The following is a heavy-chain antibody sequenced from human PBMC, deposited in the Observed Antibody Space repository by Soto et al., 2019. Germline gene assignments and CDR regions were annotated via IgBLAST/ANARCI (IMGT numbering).Heavy chain of an antibody. CDR3: ARDRVGYCSSTSCYEVAIYYYYMDV. CDR1: GYTFTSYG. V-gene: IGHV1-18*01. J-gene: IGHJ6*03. Sequence: QVQLVQSGAEVKKPGASVKVSCKAPGYTFTSYGISWVRQAPGQGLEWMGWISAYNGNTNYAQKLQGRVTMTTDTSTSTAYMELRSLRSDDTAVYYCARDRVGYCSSTSCYEVAIYYYYMDVWGKGTTVTVSS. CDR2: ISAYNGNT. D-gene: IGHD2-2*01.